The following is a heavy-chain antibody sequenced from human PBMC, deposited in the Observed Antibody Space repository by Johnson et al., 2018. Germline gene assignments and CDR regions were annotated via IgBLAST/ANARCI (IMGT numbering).Heavy chain of an antibody. J-gene: IGHJ6*03. Sequence: VQLVQSGGVVVQPGGSLRLSCAASGFTFDDYAMHWVRQAPGKGLEWVSLISWDGGSTYYADSVKGRFTISRDNSKNSLYLQMNSLRAEDTALYYCAKQTYSSIPYMDVWGKGTTVTVSS. CDR2: ISWDGGST. CDR3: AKQTYSSIPYMDV. D-gene: IGHD6-13*01. CDR1: GFTFDDYA. V-gene: IGHV3-43D*03.